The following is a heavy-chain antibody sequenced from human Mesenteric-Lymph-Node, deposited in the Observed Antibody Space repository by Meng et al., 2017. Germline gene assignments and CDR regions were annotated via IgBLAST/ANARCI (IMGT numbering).Heavy chain of an antibody. Sequence: ASVKVSCKASGYTFTGYYMHWVRQAPGQGLEWMGWINPNSGGTNYAQKFRGRVTVTRATSISTAYMELSRLTSDDTAVYYCARGGRFGEGDHGMDVWGQGTTVTVSS. CDR1: GYTFTGYY. D-gene: IGHD3-10*01. V-gene: IGHV1-2*02. CDR3: ARGGRFGEGDHGMDV. CDR2: INPNSGGT. J-gene: IGHJ6*02.